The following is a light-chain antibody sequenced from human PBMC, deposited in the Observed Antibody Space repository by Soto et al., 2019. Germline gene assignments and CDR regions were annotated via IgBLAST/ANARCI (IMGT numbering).Light chain of an antibody. J-gene: IGLJ3*02. CDR3: AAWDYSLSGYWV. V-gene: IGLV1-47*01. CDR1: SSNIGRNY. Sequence: QSVLSQPPSASRTPGQRVTISCSGSSSNIGRNYVYWYQQVPGTAPKLLIFRNNQRPSGVPDRFSGSKSGTSASLAISGLRSEDEADYFCAAWDYSLSGYWVFGGGTKVTVL. CDR2: RNN.